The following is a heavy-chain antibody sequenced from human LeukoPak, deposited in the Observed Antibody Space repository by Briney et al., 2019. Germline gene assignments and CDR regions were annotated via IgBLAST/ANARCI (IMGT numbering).Heavy chain of an antibody. Sequence: ASVKVSCKASGYTFTSYYMHWMRRAPGQGLEWMGIINPSGGSTSYAQKFQGRVTMTRDMSTSTVYMELSSLRSEDTAVYYCARAQGSYYHYYMDVWGKGTTVTVSS. D-gene: IGHD1-26*01. V-gene: IGHV1-46*01. CDR3: ARAQGSYYHYYMDV. CDR1: GYTFTSYY. J-gene: IGHJ6*03. CDR2: INPSGGST.